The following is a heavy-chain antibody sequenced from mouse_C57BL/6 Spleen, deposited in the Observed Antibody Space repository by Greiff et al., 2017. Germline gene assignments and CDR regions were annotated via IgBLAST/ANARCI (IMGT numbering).Heavy chain of an antibody. Sequence: QVQLQQPGAELVMPGASVKLSCKASGYTFTSYWMHWVKQRPGQGLEWIGEIDPSDSYTNYNQKFKGKSTLTVDKSSSTAYMQLSSLTSEDSAVYYCARTDYYGSSPYYFDYWCQGTTLTVSS. D-gene: IGHD1-1*01. J-gene: IGHJ2*01. CDR1: GYTFTSYW. CDR3: ARTDYYGSSPYYFDY. V-gene: IGHV1-69*01. CDR2: IDPSDSYT.